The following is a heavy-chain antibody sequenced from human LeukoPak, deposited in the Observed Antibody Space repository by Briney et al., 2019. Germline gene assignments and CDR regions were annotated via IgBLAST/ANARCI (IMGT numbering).Heavy chain of an antibody. V-gene: IGHV1-2*06. CDR2: INPNSGGT. CDR3: ARGRVVVAAKNNWFDP. CDR1: GYIFTINY. Sequence: ASVKVSCKASGYIFTINYIHWVRQAPGQGLEWMGRINPNSGGTNYAQKFQGRVTMTRDTSISTAYMELSRLRSDDTAVYYCARGRVVVAAKNNWFDPWGQGTLVTVSS. D-gene: IGHD2-15*01. J-gene: IGHJ5*02.